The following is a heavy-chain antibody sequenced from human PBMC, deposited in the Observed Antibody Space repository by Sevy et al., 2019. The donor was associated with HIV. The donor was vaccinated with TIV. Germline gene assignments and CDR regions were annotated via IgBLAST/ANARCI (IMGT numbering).Heavy chain of an antibody. J-gene: IGHJ3*02. CDR3: AGGRYDSGGSFDAFDI. CDR1: GFTFISYA. CDR2: IYGSSGAT. V-gene: IGHV3-23*01. D-gene: IGHD3-22*01. Sequence: GGSLRLSCKPSGFTFISYAMNWVRQAPGKGLEWVSTIYGSSGATYYGDSVKGRFTISRDNSKNTLYLQMNSLRTEDTAVYYCAGGRYDSGGSFDAFDIWGQGTMVTVSS.